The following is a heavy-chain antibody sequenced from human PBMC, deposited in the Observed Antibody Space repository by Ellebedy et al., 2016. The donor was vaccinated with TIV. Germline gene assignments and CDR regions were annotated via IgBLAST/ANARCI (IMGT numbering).Heavy chain of an antibody. J-gene: IGHJ4*02. V-gene: IGHV1-46*04. CDR2: INPSGGST. CDR1: GYTFTSYY. CDR3: ARDLSLCGGDCYNIFDY. D-gene: IGHD2-21*02. Sequence: AASVKVSCKASGYTFTSYYMLWVRQAPGQGLEWMGIINPSGGSTSYAQKLQGRVTMTRDTSTSTVYMELSSLRSEDTAVYYCARDLSLCGGDCYNIFDYWGQGTLVTVSS.